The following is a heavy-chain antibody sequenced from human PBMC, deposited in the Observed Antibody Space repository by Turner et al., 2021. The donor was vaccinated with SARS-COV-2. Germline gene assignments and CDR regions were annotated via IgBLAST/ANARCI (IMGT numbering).Heavy chain of an antibody. CDR2: IYTSGNTVGIP. V-gene: IGHV4-61*02. J-gene: IGHJ5*02. CDR1: GCSITSGSSF. D-gene: IGHD3-10*01. CDR3: AKAVPGSGWFDP. Sequence: HVKLQESGPGLLKPSQTLSLTCTVSGCSITSGSSFWTWVRQPAGRGLEWIGRIYTSGNTVGIPDYNPSLKSRVSISVDSSKNQFSLKLTSVTAADTAVYHCAKAVPGSGWFDPWGQGSLVTVSS.